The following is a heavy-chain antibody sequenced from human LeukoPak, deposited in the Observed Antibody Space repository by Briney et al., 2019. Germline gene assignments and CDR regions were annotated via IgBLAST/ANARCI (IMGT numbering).Heavy chain of an antibody. J-gene: IGHJ3*02. D-gene: IGHD3-9*01. CDR3: AREYDILTNDAFDI. Sequence: ASVKVSCTASGYTLTSYGISWVRQAPGQGLEWRGWISAYNGNTNYAQKLQGRVTMTTDTSTSTAYMELRSLRSDDTAVYYCAREYDILTNDAFDIWGQGTMVTVSS. CDR2: ISAYNGNT. V-gene: IGHV1-18*04. CDR1: GYTLTSYG.